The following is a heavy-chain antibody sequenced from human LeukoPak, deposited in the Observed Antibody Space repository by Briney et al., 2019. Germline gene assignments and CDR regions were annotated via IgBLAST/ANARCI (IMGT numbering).Heavy chain of an antibody. J-gene: IGHJ4*02. D-gene: IGHD6-13*01. CDR3: ARDRRAATDHDY. Sequence: GGSLRLSCAASGFTFKSYWMHWLRQAPGKGLVWVSRINPDGSGTNYADSVKGQFTVSRDNAKNMLYLQMNSLRAEDTAVYYCARDRRAATDHDYWGQGTLVTVSS. CDR2: INPDGSGT. CDR1: GFTFKSYW. V-gene: IGHV3-74*01.